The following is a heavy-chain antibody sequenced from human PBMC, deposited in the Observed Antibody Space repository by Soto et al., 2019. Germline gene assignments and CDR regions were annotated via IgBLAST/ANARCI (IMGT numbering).Heavy chain of an antibody. CDR2: ISSSSSTI. CDR1: GFTFSSYS. Sequence: GGSLRLSCAASGFTFSSYSMNWVRQAPGKGLEWVSYISSSSSTIYYADSVKGRFTISRDNAKNSLYLQMNSLRDEDTAVYYCARYGFKYSNYGMDVWGQGTTVTVSS. CDR3: ARYGFKYSNYGMDV. J-gene: IGHJ6*02. D-gene: IGHD4-4*01. V-gene: IGHV3-48*02.